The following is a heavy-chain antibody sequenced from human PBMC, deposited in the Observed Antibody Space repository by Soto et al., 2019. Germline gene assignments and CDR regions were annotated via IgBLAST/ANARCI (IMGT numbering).Heavy chain of an antibody. Sequence: GGSLRLSCAASGFTFSNYALNWVRQAPGKGLEWVSGIGGSGGDTQYAYYAKGRFIISRDNSKNTLFLQMNSLRADDTALYYCARTNGYTIPRHFESWGQGTPVTVSS. D-gene: IGHD2-8*01. CDR3: ARTNGYTIPRHFES. J-gene: IGHJ4*02. V-gene: IGHV3-23*01. CDR1: GFTFSNYA. CDR2: IGGSGGDT.